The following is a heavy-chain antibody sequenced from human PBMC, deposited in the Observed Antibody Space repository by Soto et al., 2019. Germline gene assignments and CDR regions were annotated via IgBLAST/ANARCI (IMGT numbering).Heavy chain of an antibody. Sequence: ASVKVSCKASGYTFTGYYMHWVRQAPGQGLEWMGWINPNSGGTNYAQKFQGWVTMTRDTSISTAYMELSRLRSDDTAVYYCARVPTSIGFYGMDAWGQGTTVTVTS. CDR3: ARVPTSIGFYGMDA. V-gene: IGHV1-2*04. D-gene: IGHD2-15*01. J-gene: IGHJ6*02. CDR2: INPNSGGT. CDR1: GYTFTGYY.